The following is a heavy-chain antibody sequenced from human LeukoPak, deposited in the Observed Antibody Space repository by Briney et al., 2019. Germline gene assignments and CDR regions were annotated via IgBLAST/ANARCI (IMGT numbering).Heavy chain of an antibody. CDR1: GFTFSSYA. D-gene: IGHD2-2*01. CDR2: ISGSGGST. CDR3: AKVFQKYCSSTSCYADY. J-gene: IGHJ4*02. V-gene: IGHV3-23*01. Sequence: GGSLRLSCAASGFTFSSYAMNWVRQAPGKGLGWVSAISGSGGSTYYADSVKGRFTISRDNSKNTLYLQMNSLRAEDTAVYYCAKVFQKYCSSTSCYADYWGQGTLVTVSS.